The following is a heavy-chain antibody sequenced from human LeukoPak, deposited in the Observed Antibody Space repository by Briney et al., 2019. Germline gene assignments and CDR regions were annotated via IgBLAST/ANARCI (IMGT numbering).Heavy chain of an antibody. CDR1: GFTLSTYS. CDR3: AKDEFYGSGSYYGIFDY. D-gene: IGHD3-10*01. Sequence: GGSLRLSCAASGFTLSTYSMNWVRQAPGKGLEWVSAISGSGGSTYYADSVKGRFTISRDNSKDTLYLQMNSLRAEDTAVYYCAKDEFYGSGSYYGIFDYWGQGTLVTVSS. V-gene: IGHV3-23*01. J-gene: IGHJ4*02. CDR2: ISGSGGST.